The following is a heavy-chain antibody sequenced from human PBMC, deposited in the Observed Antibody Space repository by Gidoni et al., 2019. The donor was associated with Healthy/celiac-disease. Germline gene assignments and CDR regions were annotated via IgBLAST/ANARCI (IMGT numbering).Heavy chain of an antibody. J-gene: IGHJ6*04. V-gene: IGHV3-30-3*01. CDR1: GFTFSSYA. CDR3: AREVQEWFREGRYGMDV. Sequence: QVQLVESGGGVVQPGRSLRLSCAASGFTFSSYAMHWVRQAPGKGLEWVAVISYDGSNKYYADSVKGRFTIYRDNSKNTLYLQMNSLRAEDTAVYYCAREVQEWFREGRYGMDVWGKGTTVTVSS. D-gene: IGHD3-10*01. CDR2: ISYDGSNK.